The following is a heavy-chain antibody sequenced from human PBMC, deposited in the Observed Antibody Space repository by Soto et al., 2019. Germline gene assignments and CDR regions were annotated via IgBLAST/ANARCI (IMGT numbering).Heavy chain of an antibody. CDR3: ARDRVESGYPEYFQH. D-gene: IGHD3-22*01. J-gene: IGHJ1*01. CDR2: IYSGGST. Sequence: GGSLRLSCAASGFTVSRNFMRWVRQAPGKGLEWVSVIYSGGSTYYADSVKGRFTISRDNSKNTLYLQMNSLRAEDTAVYYCARDRVESGYPEYFQHWGQGTLVTVSS. CDR1: GFTVSRNF. V-gene: IGHV3-53*01.